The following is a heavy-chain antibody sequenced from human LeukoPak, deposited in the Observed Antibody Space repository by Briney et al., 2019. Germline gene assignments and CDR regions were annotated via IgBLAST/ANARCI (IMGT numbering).Heavy chain of an antibody. V-gene: IGHV1-69*06. CDR3: ARTSTPGSGSSPRYMDV. J-gene: IGHJ6*03. D-gene: IGHD3-22*01. CDR1: GGTFSSYA. CDR2: IIPIFGTA. Sequence: SVKVSCKASGGTFSSYAISWVRQAPGQGLEWMGGIIPIFGTANYAQKFQGRVTITADKSTSTAYMELSSLRSEDTDVYYCARTSTPGSGSSPRYMDVWGKGTTVTVSS.